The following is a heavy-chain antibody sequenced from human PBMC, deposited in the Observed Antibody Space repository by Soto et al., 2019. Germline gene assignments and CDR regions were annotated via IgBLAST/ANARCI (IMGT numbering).Heavy chain of an antibody. CDR2: IWYDGSKT. V-gene: IGHV3-33*01. CDR1: GFPFSKYG. J-gene: IGHJ4*02. CDR3: ARLGGSGGDAIEH. D-gene: IGHD3-10*01. Sequence: QVQLVESGGGVVQPGRSLRLSCAASGFPFSKYGMHWVRQAPGKGLEWVAIIWYDGSKTYYGDSVKGRFTISRDNSKDTLFLQMTSLRVDDTAMYYCARLGGSGGDAIEHWGQGTLVTVSS.